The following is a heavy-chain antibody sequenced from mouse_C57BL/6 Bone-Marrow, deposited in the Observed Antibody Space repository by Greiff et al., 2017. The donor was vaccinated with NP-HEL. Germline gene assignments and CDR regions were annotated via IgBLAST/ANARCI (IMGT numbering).Heavy chain of an antibody. CDR3: ARDGGYYGSPFAY. V-gene: IGHV1-69*01. CDR1: GYTGTRAG. Sequence: QVQLQQPGAELVMQGASVKLSCKALGYTGTRAGGPLCAPVRVPCLYFIFSIDPSASLTNYNQKFKGKSTLTVDKSSSTAYMQLSSLTSEDSAVYYCARDGGYYGSPFAYWGQGTLVTVSA. CDR2: IDPSASLT. D-gene: IGHD1-1*01. J-gene: IGHJ3*01.